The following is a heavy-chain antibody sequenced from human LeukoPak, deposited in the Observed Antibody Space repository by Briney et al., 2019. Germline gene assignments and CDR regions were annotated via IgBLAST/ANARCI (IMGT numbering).Heavy chain of an antibody. V-gene: IGHV3-23*01. CDR3: ARSGSGSSWYYFDY. CDR1: GFTFSSYA. CDR2: ISGSGGST. D-gene: IGHD1-26*01. J-gene: IGHJ4*02. Sequence: PGGSLRLSCAASGFTFSSYAMSWVRQAPGKGLEWVSAISGSGGSTYYADSVKGRFTISRDNSKNTLYLQMNSPRAEDTAVYYCARSGSGSSWYYFDYWGQGTLVTVSS.